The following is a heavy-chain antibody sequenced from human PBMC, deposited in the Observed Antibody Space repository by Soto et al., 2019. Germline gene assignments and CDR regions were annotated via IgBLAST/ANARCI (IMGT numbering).Heavy chain of an antibody. V-gene: IGHV6-1*01. D-gene: IGHD5-12*01. CDR1: GYTVSSNRAA. J-gene: IGHJ6*02. CDR3: AAATRGYLYYGLDV. Sequence: SHTLSLTCAVSGYTVSSNRAAWNVIRQSPSRGLEWLGRTYYRTRWYNDYAVSVKGRITINPDPSRNQFYLQVNSVTSEDTAVYYCAAATRGYLYYGLDVWGQGTTVTVSS. CDR2: TYYRTRWYN.